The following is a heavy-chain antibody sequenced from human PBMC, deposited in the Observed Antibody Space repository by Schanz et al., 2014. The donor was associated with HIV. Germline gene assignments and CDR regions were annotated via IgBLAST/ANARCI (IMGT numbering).Heavy chain of an antibody. Sequence: QVQLVESGGGSVRPGESLRLSCLASGFTFNNYAMSWVRQAPGKGLEWVAVISYDGSNKYYGYSSKGRFTISRDNSKNTLFLQMNSVKVDDTAVYFCTKGRYMGATLVQFDYWGQGTLVTVPS. CDR3: TKGRYMGATLVQFDY. CDR2: ISYDGSNK. V-gene: IGHV3-30*18. J-gene: IGHJ4*02. CDR1: GFTFNNYA. D-gene: IGHD1-26*01.